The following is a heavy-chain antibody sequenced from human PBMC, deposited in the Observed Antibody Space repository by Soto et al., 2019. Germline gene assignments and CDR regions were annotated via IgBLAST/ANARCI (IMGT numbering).Heavy chain of an antibody. Sequence: QVQLEESGGGVVQPGRSLRLSCTASGFAFSDYGMHWVRQAPGKGLEWVAIIFYDGSHKYYADSVKGRFTISRDNSRNTVELQMNSLRAEDKATYFCARRRSTVTTPWFYHGMDVWGRGTTVTVSS. V-gene: IGHV3-33*01. CDR2: IFYDGSHK. CDR3: ARRRSTVTTPWFYHGMDV. D-gene: IGHD4-17*01. CDR1: GFAFSDYG. J-gene: IGHJ6*02.